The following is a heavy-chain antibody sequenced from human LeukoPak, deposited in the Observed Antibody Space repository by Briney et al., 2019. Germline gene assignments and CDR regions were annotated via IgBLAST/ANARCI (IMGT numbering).Heavy chain of an antibody. J-gene: IGHJ4*02. V-gene: IGHV4-34*01. CDR1: GGSCSGYY. Sequence: SETLSLTCAVYGGSCSGYYWSWIPPAPGKGLERSGEINHSGITNYNPSLKSRVTISVDTSKNQYSLKLSSVTAADTAVYYCARVFKGFDYWGQGTLVTVSS. D-gene: IGHD3-10*02. CDR2: INHSGIT. CDR3: ARVFKGFDY.